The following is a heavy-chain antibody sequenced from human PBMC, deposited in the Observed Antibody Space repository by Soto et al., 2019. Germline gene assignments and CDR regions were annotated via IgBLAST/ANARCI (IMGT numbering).Heavy chain of an antibody. Sequence: SETLSLTCTVSGVSVSTGSYDWIWIRQPPGKGLEWIGKIFFTGSAHYNPSLRNRVTMSVDTSKDQFSLTLTSVTAADTAVYYCARDGHGMDVWGQGTTVTVSS. V-gene: IGHV4-61*01. CDR3: ARDGHGMDV. CDR2: IFFTGSA. CDR1: GVSVSTGSYD. J-gene: IGHJ6*02.